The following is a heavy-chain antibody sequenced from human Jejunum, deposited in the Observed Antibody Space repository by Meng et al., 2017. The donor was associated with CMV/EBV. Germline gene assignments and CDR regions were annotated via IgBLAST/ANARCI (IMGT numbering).Heavy chain of an antibody. V-gene: IGHV1-46*01. D-gene: IGHD3-3*01. CDR2: INPYSGTA. CDR3: ARSYDDFWSGYYRRPSY. J-gene: IGHJ4*02. CDR1: FIHCS. Sequence: FIHCSLHWVRRAPGQGLEWMGLINPYSGTATYAQKFQTRVTMTRDKSTSTVYMDLSSLKSEDTAIYYCARSYDDFWSGYYRRPSYWGQGTLVTVSS.